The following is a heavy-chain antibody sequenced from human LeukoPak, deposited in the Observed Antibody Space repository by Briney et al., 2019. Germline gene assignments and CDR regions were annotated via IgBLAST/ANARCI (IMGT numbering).Heavy chain of an antibody. CDR2: IRYDGSNK. J-gene: IGHJ6*03. V-gene: IGHV3-30*02. Sequence: GGSLRLSCAASRFTFNKYGMHWVRQAPGKGLEWVAFIRYDGSNKYYADSVKGRFTISRDNSKNMLYLQMNSLGAEDTAVYYCARSLRVRGVPDYMDVWGKGTTVTISS. CDR1: RFTFNKYG. CDR3: ARSLRVRGVPDYMDV. D-gene: IGHD3-10*01.